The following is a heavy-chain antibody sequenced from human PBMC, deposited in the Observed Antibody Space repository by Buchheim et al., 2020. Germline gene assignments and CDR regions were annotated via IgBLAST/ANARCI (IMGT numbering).Heavy chain of an antibody. CDR2: INSDGSFT. V-gene: IGHV3-74*01. CDR3: VRGYDT. D-gene: IGHD3-9*01. CDR1: GFIFSSHW. J-gene: IGHJ5*02. Sequence: EVQLVESGGGLVQPGGSLRPSCAGSGFIFSSHWMHWVRQAPGKGLMWVSGINSDGSFTTYADSVKGRFTISRDNAKNTLYLQMNSLRAEDTAVYYCVRGYDTWGQGTL.